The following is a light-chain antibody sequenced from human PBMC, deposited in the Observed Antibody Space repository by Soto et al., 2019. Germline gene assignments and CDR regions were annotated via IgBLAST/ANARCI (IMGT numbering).Light chain of an antibody. CDR1: QSVTSTY. CDR2: GTS. V-gene: IGKV3-20*01. CDR3: QHYCSSLFT. Sequence: EIVLTQSPGTLSLSPGERATLSCRASQSVTSTYLAWFQHKPGQAPRLLIYGTSNRATGIPDRFSGSGSGTDFTLTISRLEPEDCAVYYCQHYCSSLFTFGHGTRLEIK. J-gene: IGKJ5*01.